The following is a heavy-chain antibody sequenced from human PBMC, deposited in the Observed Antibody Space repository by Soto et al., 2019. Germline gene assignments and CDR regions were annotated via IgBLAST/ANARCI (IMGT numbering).Heavy chain of an antibody. D-gene: IGHD2-8*01. CDR1: GGTFSSYA. J-gene: IGHJ4*02. V-gene: IGHV1-69*06. Sequence: AASVKVSCKASGGTFSSYAISWVRQAPGQGLEWMGGIIPIFGTANYAQKFQGRVTITADKSTSTAYMELSGLRSEDTAVYYCARDGLMAPTSYFDYWGQGTLVTVSS. CDR3: ARDGLMAPTSYFDY. CDR2: IIPIFGTA.